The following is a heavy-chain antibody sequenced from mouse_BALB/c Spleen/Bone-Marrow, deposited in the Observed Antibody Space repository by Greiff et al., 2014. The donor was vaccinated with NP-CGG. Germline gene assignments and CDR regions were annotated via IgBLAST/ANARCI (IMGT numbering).Heavy chain of an antibody. CDR2: IRNKANGYTT. Sequence: EVTLVESGGALVQPGGSLRLSCATSGFTFTDYYMNWVRQPPGKALEWLGFIRNKANGYTTEYSASVKGRFTISRDNSQSILYLQMNTLRAEDSATYYCARDKGRVFFDYWGQGTTLTVSS. CDR1: GFTFTDYY. V-gene: IGHV7-3*02. CDR3: ARDKGRVFFDY. J-gene: IGHJ2*01.